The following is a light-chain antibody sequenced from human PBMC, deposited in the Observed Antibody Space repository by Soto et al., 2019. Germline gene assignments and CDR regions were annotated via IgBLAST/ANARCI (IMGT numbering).Light chain of an antibody. CDR3: QQYGSSPKT. V-gene: IGKV1-9*01. J-gene: IGKJ1*01. Sequence: DIHLTQSPSILSASVGDRVTLTCRASQDVSDFLAWYQHAPGKAPNLLIYGGYTLQSGVPSRFSGGGSGTEFSLTITGLQPEDSAVYYCQQYGSSPKTFGQGTKVDIK. CDR2: GGY. CDR1: QDVSDF.